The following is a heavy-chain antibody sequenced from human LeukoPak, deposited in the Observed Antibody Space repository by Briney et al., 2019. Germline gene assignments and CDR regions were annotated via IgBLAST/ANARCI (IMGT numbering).Heavy chain of an antibody. CDR1: GFTASNNY. Sequence: PGGSLRLSCAASGFTASNNYMNWVRQALGKGLEWVSLICRGGTRKYADSVKRRFTISRDNSKNTLYLQMNSLRVEDTAMYYWARDPRGIAASGTGGWGQGTLVTVSS. J-gene: IGHJ4*02. CDR2: ICRGGTR. CDR3: ARDPRGIAASGTGG. D-gene: IGHD6-13*01. V-gene: IGHV3-53*01.